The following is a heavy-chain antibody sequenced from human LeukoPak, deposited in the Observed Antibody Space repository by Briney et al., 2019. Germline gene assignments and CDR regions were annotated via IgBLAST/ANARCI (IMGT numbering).Heavy chain of an antibody. CDR2: IYSSGKT. Sequence: GGSLRLSCVASGVNVSSDYMSWVRQAPGQGLEWVSVIYSSGKTYYAGSVKGRFTISRDNSKNTLSLEMNSLRDEDTAVYYCARGGGAFCGGDCYRTFDHWGPGTLVTVSS. D-gene: IGHD2-21*02. CDR3: ARGGGAFCGGDCYRTFDH. V-gene: IGHV3-66*02. CDR1: GVNVSSDY. J-gene: IGHJ4*02.